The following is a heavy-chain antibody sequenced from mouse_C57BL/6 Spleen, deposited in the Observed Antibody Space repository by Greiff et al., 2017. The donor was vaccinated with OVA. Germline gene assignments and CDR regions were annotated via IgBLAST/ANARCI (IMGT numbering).Heavy chain of an antibody. CDR2: INPNNGGT. V-gene: IGHV1-18*01. CDR3: ARFAAQALDY. Sequence: VQLQQSGPELVKPGASVKIPCKASGYTFTDYNMDWVKQSHGKSLEWIGDINPNNGGTIYNQKFKGKATLTVDKSSSTADMELRSLTSEDTAVYYCARFAAQALDYWGQGTTLTVAS. CDR1: GYTFTDYN. J-gene: IGHJ2*01. D-gene: IGHD3-2*02.